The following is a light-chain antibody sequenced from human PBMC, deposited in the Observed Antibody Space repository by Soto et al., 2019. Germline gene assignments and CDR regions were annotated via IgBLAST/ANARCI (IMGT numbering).Light chain of an antibody. J-gene: IGLJ2*01. V-gene: IGLV2-14*01. CDR1: SSDVRAYNY. CDR3: TSWTTSTTMK. Sequence: QSALTQPASVSGSPGQSITISCTGTSSDVRAYNYVSWYQQHPGKAPKLMIYDVNIRPSGVSNRFSGSKSGNTASLTISGLQAEDEADYYCTSWTTSTTMKFGGGTKLTVL. CDR2: DVN.